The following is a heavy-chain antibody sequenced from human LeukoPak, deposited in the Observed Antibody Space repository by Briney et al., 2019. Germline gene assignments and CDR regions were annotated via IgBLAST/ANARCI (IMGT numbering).Heavy chain of an antibody. V-gene: IGHV3-9*03. CDR3: AKGTGEWLVASFDY. D-gene: IGHD3-3*01. Sequence: GGSLRLSCAASGFTFDDYAMHWVRQAPGKGLEWVSGISWNSGSIGYADSVKGRFTISRDNAKNSLYLQMNSLRAEDMALYYCAKGTGEWLVASFDYWGQGTLVTVSS. CDR2: ISWNSGSI. J-gene: IGHJ4*02. CDR1: GFTFDDYA.